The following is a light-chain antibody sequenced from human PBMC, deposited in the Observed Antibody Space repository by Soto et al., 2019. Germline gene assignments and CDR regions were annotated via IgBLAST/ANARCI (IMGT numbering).Light chain of an antibody. CDR1: SSDIGVYNY. J-gene: IGLJ1*01. V-gene: IGLV2-14*01. CDR3: SSYTSSSTLLYV. Sequence: QSALTQPASVSGSPGQSITISCTGTSSDIGVYNYVSWYQHLPGKAPKLMIYEVSNRPSGVSNRFSGSKSGNTASLTISGLQAEDEADYYCSSYTSSSTLLYVFGTGTKVTVL. CDR2: EVS.